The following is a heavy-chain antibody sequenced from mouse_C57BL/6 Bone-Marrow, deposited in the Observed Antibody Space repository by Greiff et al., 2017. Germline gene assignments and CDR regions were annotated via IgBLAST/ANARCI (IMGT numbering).Heavy chain of an antibody. D-gene: IGHD1-1*01. CDR3: ARFYYYGSSYDWYFDV. V-gene: IGHV7-3*01. CDR2: IRNKANGYTT. CDR1: GFTFTDYY. J-gene: IGHJ1*03. Sequence: EVMLVESGGGLVQPGGSLSLSCAASGFTFTDYYMSWVRQPPGKALEWLGFIRNKANGYTTEYSASVQGRFTISRDNSQSILYLQMNALRAEDSATYYCARFYYYGSSYDWYFDVWGTGTTVTVSS.